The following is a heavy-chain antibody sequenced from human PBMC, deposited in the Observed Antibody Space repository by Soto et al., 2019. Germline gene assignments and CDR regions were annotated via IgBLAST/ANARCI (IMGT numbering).Heavy chain of an antibody. J-gene: IGHJ4*02. Sequence: GASVKVSCKASGYTLTGYYMHWVRQAPGQGLEWMGWINPNSGGTNYAQKFQGWVTMTRDTSISTAYMELSKLRSDDTAVYYFVRVGYYDSSGYYAFDYWGQGSLVTVSS. CDR3: VRVGYYDSSGYYAFDY. CDR2: INPNSGGT. D-gene: IGHD3-22*01. V-gene: IGHV1-2*04. CDR1: GYTLTGYY.